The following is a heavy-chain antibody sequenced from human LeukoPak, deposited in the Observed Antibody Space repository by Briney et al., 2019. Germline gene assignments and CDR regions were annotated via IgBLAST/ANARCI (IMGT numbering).Heavy chain of an antibody. V-gene: IGHV1-2*02. CDR3: ARPTYGDYGLNY. Sequence: ASVKVSCKASGYTFTGYYMHWVRQAPGQGLEWMGWINPNSGGTNYAQKFQGRVTMTRDTSISTAYMELSRLRSDDTAVYYCARPTYGDYGLNYWGQGTLVTVSS. CDR2: INPNSGGT. J-gene: IGHJ4*02. CDR1: GYTFTGYY. D-gene: IGHD4-17*01.